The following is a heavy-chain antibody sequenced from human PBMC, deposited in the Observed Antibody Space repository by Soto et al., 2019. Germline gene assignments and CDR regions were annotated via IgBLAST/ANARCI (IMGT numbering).Heavy chain of an antibody. V-gene: IGHV3-21*01. Sequence: EVQLVESGGGLVKPGGSLRLSCAASGFTFSSYSMNWVRQAPGKGLEWVSSISSSSSYIYYADSVKGRFTISRDNAKNSLYLQMNSLRAEDTAVYYCARDSKRGSGVDYWGQGTLVTVSS. J-gene: IGHJ4*02. CDR3: ARDSKRGSGVDY. CDR1: GFTFSSYS. D-gene: IGHD3-16*01. CDR2: ISSSSSYI.